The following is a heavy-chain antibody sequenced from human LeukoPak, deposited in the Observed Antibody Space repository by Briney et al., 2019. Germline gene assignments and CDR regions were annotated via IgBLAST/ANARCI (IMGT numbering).Heavy chain of an antibody. Sequence: GASVKVSCKASGYTFTSYYMHWVRQAPGQGLEWMGIINPSGGSTSYAQKFQGRVTMTRDTSTSTVYMELSSLRSEDTAVYYCAREATGYRGISNWFDPWGQGTLVTVSS. CDR3: AREATGYRGISNWFDP. D-gene: IGHD5-12*01. CDR2: INPSGGST. V-gene: IGHV1-46*01. CDR1: GYTFTSYY. J-gene: IGHJ5*02.